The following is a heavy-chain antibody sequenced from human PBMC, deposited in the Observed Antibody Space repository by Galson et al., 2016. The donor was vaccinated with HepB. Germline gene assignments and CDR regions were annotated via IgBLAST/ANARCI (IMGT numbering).Heavy chain of an antibody. CDR3: GRGSKYGFDM. J-gene: IGHJ3*02. CDR2: IFTDGSGR. Sequence: SLRLSCAASGFTFSAYPMHWVRQAPGKGLVWISRIFTDGSGRLYADSVKGRFTISRDNAKNTLFLQMNSLRADDTAVYYCGRGSKYGFDMWGQGTMVTVSS. V-gene: IGHV3-74*01. CDR1: GFTFSAYP.